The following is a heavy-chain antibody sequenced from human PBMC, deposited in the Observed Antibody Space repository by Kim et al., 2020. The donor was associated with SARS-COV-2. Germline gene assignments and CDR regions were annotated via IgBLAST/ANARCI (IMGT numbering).Heavy chain of an antibody. Sequence: SVKGRFTISRDNAKNSLYLQMNSLRAEDTAVYYCASGTLWFGEPLGFWDYWGQGTLVTVSS. CDR3: ASGTLWFGEPLGFWDY. D-gene: IGHD3-10*01. J-gene: IGHJ4*02. V-gene: IGHV3-21*01.